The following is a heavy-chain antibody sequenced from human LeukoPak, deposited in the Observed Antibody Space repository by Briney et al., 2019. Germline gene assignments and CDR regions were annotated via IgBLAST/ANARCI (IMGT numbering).Heavy chain of an antibody. Sequence: PGGSLRLPCAASGFTFSDYYMGWIRQAPGKGLEWVAYITSSGSAIYHADSVKGRFTISRDNAKNSLYLQMNTLRAEDTAVYYCARAHKDAFDIWGQGTMVTVSA. CDR3: ARAHKDAFDI. J-gene: IGHJ3*02. CDR1: GFTFSDYY. V-gene: IGHV3-11*04. CDR2: ITSSGSAI.